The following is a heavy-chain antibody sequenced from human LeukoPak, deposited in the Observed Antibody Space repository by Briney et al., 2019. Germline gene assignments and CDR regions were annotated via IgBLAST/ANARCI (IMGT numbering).Heavy chain of an antibody. CDR1: GFTFNVYA. Sequence: PGGSLRLPCAGSGFTFNVYAMHWVRQVPGKGPEWISSISGSRDFIYYADSVKGRFTISRDNAKNSLYLDMNSLRVEDTAVYFCVRALVGAAFDTWGQGVLVTVSS. D-gene: IGHD1-26*01. J-gene: IGHJ4*02. CDR3: VRALVGAAFDT. V-gene: IGHV3-21*06. CDR2: ISGSRDFI.